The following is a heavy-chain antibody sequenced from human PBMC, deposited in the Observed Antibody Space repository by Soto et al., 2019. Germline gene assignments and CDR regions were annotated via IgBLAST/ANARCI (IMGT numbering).Heavy chain of an antibody. CDR1: GFTFSDYY. V-gene: IGHV3-11*01. J-gene: IGHJ3*02. CDR2: ISSSGSTI. CDR3: ARPLEEDAFDI. Sequence: GGSLRLSCAASGFTFSDYYMSWIRQAPGKGLEWVSYISSSGSTIYYADTVKGRLTISRDNAKNSLFLQMNSLRAEDTAVYYCARPLEEDAFDIWGQGTMVTVSS.